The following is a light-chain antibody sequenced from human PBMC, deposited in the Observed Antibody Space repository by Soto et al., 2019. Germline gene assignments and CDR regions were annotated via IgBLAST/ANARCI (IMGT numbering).Light chain of an antibody. Sequence: VDVSQSPTSLSVSPGERVILSCRASQSIDGDLAWYQHRPGQAPRLLISRASTRATGIPARFSGSGSGTDFTLTISSLQSEDSAVYYCQQNGQWPRTFGRGTKVEV. CDR1: QSIDGD. CDR3: QQNGQWPRT. J-gene: IGKJ1*01. CDR2: RAS. V-gene: IGKV3-15*01.